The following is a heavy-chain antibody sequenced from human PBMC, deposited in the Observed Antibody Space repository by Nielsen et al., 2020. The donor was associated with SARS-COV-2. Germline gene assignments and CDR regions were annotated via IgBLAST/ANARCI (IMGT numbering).Heavy chain of an antibody. CDR1: GFTFSSYG. Sequence: GESLKISCAASGFTFSSYGMHWVRQAPGKGLEWVAVISYDGSNKYYADSVKGRFTISRDNSKNTLYLQMNSLRAEDTAVYYCAKGRGGYDYFDCWGQGTLVTVSS. CDR2: ISYDGSNK. J-gene: IGHJ4*02. V-gene: IGHV3-30*18. D-gene: IGHD5-12*01. CDR3: AKGRGGYDYFDC.